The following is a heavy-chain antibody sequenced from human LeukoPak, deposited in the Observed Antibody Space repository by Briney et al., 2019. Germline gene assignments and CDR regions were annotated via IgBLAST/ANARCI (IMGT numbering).Heavy chain of an antibody. V-gene: IGHV3-48*03. J-gene: IGHJ3*02. Sequence: AGSLRLSCAASGFTFSSYEMNWVRQAPGKGLEWVSYISSSGSTIYYADSVKGRFTISRDNAKNSLYLQMNSLRAEDTAVYYCARSGYGDYALSVAFDIWGQGTMVTVSS. CDR2: ISSSGSTI. CDR3: ARSGYGDYALSVAFDI. D-gene: IGHD4-17*01. CDR1: GFTFSSYE.